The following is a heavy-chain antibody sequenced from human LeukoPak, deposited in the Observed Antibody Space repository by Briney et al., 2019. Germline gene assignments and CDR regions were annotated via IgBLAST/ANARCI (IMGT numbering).Heavy chain of an antibody. Sequence: GGSLRLSCAASGFTFSSYSMIWVRQAPGKGLEWVSYISSSSSTIYYADSVKGRFTISRDNAKNSLYLQMNSLRAEDTAVYYCARVPPYSGSYYLFDYWGQGTLVTVSS. CDR1: GFTFSSYS. D-gene: IGHD1-26*01. V-gene: IGHV3-48*04. CDR3: ARVPPYSGSYYLFDY. J-gene: IGHJ4*02. CDR2: ISSSSSTI.